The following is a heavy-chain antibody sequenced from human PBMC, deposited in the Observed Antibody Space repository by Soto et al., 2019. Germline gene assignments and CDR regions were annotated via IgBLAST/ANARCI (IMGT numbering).Heavy chain of an antibody. V-gene: IGHV1-2*02. CDR3: ASHYSSSSLGLDQNYYYYYGMDV. J-gene: IGHJ6*02. Sequence: ASVKVSCKASGYTFTGYYMHWVRQAPGQGLEWMGWINPNSGGTNYAQKFQGRVTMTRDTPISTAYMELSRLRSDDTAVYYCASHYSSSSLGLDQNYYYYYGMDVWGQGTTVTVSS. CDR1: GYTFTGYY. CDR2: INPNSGGT. D-gene: IGHD6-6*01.